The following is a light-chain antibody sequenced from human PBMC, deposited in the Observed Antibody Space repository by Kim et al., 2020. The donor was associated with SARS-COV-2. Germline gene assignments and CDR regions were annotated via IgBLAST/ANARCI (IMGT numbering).Light chain of an antibody. J-gene: IGKJ1*01. V-gene: IGKV3-15*01. CDR3: QQSNDWPPLT. CDR2: DAT. Sequence: SPVEIATLSCRASQTMNNKVVWFQQEPGQAPRLLIYDATTSATGVPARFIGSGSETDFTLTISSLQSEDFAVYYCQQSNDWPPLTFGQGTKVDIK. CDR1: QTMNNK.